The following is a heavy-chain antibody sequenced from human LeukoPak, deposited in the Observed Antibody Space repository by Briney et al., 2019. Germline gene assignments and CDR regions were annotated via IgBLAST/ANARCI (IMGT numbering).Heavy chain of an antibody. CDR3: VRGPEYYDAFDI. CDR2: IIPIFGTA. V-gene: IGHV1-69*06. CDR1: GGTFSSYA. Sequence: SVKVSCKASGGTFSSYAISWVRQAPGQGLEWMGGIIPIFGTANYAQKFQGRVTITADKSTTTAYMELSSLRSEDTAVYYCVRGPEYYDAFDIWGQGTMVTVSS. D-gene: IGHD3-10*01. J-gene: IGHJ3*02.